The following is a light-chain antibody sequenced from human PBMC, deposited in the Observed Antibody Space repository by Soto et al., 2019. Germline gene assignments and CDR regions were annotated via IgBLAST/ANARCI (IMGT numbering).Light chain of an antibody. Sequence: QSALTQPASVSGSPGQSVTISCTGTSNAVGGYNYVSWYQQHPGKAPKLVIYEVSHRPSGISGRFSGSKSGNTASLTISGLQVDDEADYFCSSYTTSSPDVFGAGTKVTVL. CDR2: EVS. CDR1: SNAVGGYNY. V-gene: IGLV2-14*01. J-gene: IGLJ1*01. CDR3: SSYTTSSPDV.